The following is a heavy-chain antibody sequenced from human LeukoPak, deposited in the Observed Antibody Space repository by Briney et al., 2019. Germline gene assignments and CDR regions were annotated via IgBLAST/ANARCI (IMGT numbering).Heavy chain of an antibody. Sequence: SETLSLTCTVSGGSISSYYWNWIRQPAGKGLEWIGRIYTSVSTNYNPSLKSRVTISVDKSKNQFSLKLSSVTAADTAIYYCAREPFYYDSTLLDAFDIWGQGTMVTVSS. CDR1: GGSISSYY. CDR2: IYTSVST. J-gene: IGHJ3*02. CDR3: AREPFYYDSTLLDAFDI. V-gene: IGHV4-4*07. D-gene: IGHD3-22*01.